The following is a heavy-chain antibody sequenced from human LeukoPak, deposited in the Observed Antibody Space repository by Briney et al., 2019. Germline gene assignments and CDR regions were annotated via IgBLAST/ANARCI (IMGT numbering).Heavy chain of an antibody. J-gene: IGHJ5*02. CDR2: ISYDGSYK. V-gene: IGHV3-30*04. Sequence: GGSLRLSCAASGFIFSSYAMHWVRQAPGKGLEWVAIISYDGSYKYYADSVKGRFTISRDNSKNTLYLQMNSLRAEDTAVYYCAPAMQTAKSVPWGQGTLVTVSS. D-gene: IGHD2-2*01. CDR3: APAMQTAKSVP. CDR1: GFIFSSYA.